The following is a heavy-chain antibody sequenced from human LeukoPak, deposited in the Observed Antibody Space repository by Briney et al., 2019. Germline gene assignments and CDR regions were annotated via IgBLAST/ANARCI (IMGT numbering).Heavy chain of an antibody. D-gene: IGHD3/OR15-3a*01. CDR1: GGSISSGGYY. J-gene: IGHJ4*02. V-gene: IGHV4-31*03. CDR3: ARTMGARGLVFDY. CDR2: IYYSGTT. Sequence: SETLSLTCTVSGGSISSGGYYWSWIRQHPGKGLEWIGYIYYSGTTYYNPSLKSRATVSVDTSKNQFSLKLSSVTAADTAVYYCARTMGARGLVFDYWGQGTPVTVSS.